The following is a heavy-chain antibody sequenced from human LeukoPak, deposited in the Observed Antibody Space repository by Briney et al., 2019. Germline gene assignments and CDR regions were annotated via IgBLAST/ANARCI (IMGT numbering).Heavy chain of an antibody. CDR1: GGTFSNYG. J-gene: IGHJ4*02. D-gene: IGHD2-2*01. CDR2: IIPILDII. CDR3: ARVDCSSTSCYVSSSWTFDY. V-gene: IGHV1-69*04. Sequence: GASVKVSCKAFGGTFSNYGISWVRQAPGQGLEWMGRIIPILDIINYAQKFQGNVTITADKSTSTAYMELSRLRSEDTAVYYCARVDCSSTSCYVSSSWTFDYWGQGTLVTVSS.